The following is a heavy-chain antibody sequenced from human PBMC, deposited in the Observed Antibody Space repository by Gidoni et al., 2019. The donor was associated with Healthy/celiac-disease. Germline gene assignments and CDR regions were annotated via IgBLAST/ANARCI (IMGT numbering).Heavy chain of an antibody. CDR3: ARDHPDYDSSGSDAFDI. Sequence: QVQLVESGGGLVKPGGSLRLSCAASGFTFSDYYMSWIRQAPGKGLEWVSYISSSSSYTNYADSVKGRFTISRDNAKNSLYLQMNSLRAEDTAVYYCARDHPDYDSSGSDAFDIWGQGTMVTVSS. D-gene: IGHD3-22*01. V-gene: IGHV3-11*05. CDR2: ISSSSSYT. J-gene: IGHJ3*02. CDR1: GFTFSDYY.